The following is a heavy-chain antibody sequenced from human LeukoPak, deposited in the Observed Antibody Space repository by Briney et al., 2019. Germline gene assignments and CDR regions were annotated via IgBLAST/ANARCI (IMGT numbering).Heavy chain of an antibody. CDR2: LNPNSGGT. J-gene: IGHJ5*02. CDR1: GWNLTCYD. V-gene: IGHV1-2*02. Sequence: ASVKGDCKAYGWNLTCYDVQCARQAPVPGLYWIGLLNPNSGGTNYAQKFQGRVTMTRDTSLSAAYMELNRPTSDATAVCYCARDVYVAPAGYNWFDPWGQGTLVTVSS. CDR3: ARDVYVAPAGYNWFDP. D-gene: IGHD6-13*01.